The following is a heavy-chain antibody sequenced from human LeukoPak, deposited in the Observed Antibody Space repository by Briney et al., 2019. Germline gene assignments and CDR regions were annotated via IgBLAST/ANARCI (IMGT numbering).Heavy chain of an antibody. CDR3: ARDPGNWFDP. CDR1: GGSISSSSYY. V-gene: IGHV4-39*07. CDR2: IYYSGST. D-gene: IGHD1-14*01. Sequence: PSETLSLTCTVSGGSISSSSYYWGWIRQPPGKGLEWIGSIYYSGSTYYNPSLKSRVTISVDTSKNQFSLKLSSVTAADTAVYYCARDPGNWFDPWGQGNLVTVSS. J-gene: IGHJ5*02.